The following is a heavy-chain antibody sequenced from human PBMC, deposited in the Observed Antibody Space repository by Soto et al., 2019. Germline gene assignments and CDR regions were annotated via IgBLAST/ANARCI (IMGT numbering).Heavy chain of an antibody. V-gene: IGHV3-30-3*01. D-gene: IGHD2-21*02. CDR2: ISYDGSNK. CDR1: GFTFSSYA. CDR3: ARVPMVVTPPIDY. J-gene: IGHJ4*02. Sequence: QVQLVESGGGVVQPGRSLRLSCAASGFTFSSYAMHWVRQAPGKGLEWVAVISYDGSNKYYADSVKGRFTISRDNSKNTLYLQMNSLRAEDTAVYYCARVPMVVTPPIDYWGQGTLVTVSS.